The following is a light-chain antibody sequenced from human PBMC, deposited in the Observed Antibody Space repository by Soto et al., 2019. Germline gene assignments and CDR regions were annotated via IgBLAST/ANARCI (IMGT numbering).Light chain of an antibody. CDR2: RNN. Sequence: QSVLTQPPSASGTPGQRVTISCSGSSSNIGSNYVYWYQQLPGTAPKLLIYRNNQRPSGVPDRFSGSKSGTSASLAISGPPSQDEPDYHGAASHHSLTAVVFGGGTKVTVL. CDR1: SSNIGSNY. J-gene: IGLJ2*01. CDR3: AASHHSLTAVV. V-gene: IGLV1-47*01.